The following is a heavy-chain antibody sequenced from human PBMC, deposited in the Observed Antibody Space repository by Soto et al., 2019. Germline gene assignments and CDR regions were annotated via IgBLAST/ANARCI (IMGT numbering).Heavy chain of an antibody. J-gene: IGHJ6*02. CDR1: GGSISSYY. CDR3: ARGDGNSYYYFYYGMDV. V-gene: IGHV4-59*01. CDR2: IYYSGST. D-gene: IGHD4-17*01. Sequence: PSETLSLTCTVSGGSISSYYWSWIRQPPGKGLEWIGYIYYSGSTNYNPSLKSRVTISVDTSKNQFSLKLSSVTAADTAVYYCARGDGNSYYYFYYGMDVWGQGTTVTAP.